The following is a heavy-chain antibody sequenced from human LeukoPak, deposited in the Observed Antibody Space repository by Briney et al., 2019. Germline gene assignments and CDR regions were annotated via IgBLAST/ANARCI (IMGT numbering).Heavy chain of an antibody. CDR2: IIPILGIA. Sequence: GASVKVSCKASGGTFSSYAISWVRQAPGQGLEWMGRIIPILGIANYAQKFQGRVTITADKSTSTAYMELSSLRSEDTAVYYCAKPGSITMIVVVTPLDYWGQGTLVTVSS. CDR1: GGTFSSYA. V-gene: IGHV1-69*04. CDR3: AKPGSITMIVVVTPLDY. D-gene: IGHD3-22*01. J-gene: IGHJ4*02.